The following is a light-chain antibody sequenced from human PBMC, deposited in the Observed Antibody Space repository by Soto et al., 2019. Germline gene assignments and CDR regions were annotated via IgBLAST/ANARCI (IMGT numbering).Light chain of an antibody. CDR1: QSISSW. V-gene: IGKV1-5*03. Sequence: DIQMTQSPSTLSASVGDRVTINCRASQSISSWLAWYQQKPGKAPKLLIYKASSLGSGVPSRFSGSGSGTEFTLTISGRQPDDFAIYFCHQYNLYSPWTFGQGTKVEIK. J-gene: IGKJ1*01. CDR2: KAS. CDR3: HQYNLYSPWT.